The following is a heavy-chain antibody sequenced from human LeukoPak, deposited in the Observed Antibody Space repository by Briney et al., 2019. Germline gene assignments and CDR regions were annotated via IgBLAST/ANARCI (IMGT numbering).Heavy chain of an antibody. CDR3: AITALKGIAVAGTLNFDY. CDR1: GGSISSSSYY. Sequence: PSETLSLTCTVSGGSISSSSYYWGWIRQPPGKGLEWIGSICYSGSTYYNPSLKGRVTISVDTSKNQFSLKLSSVTAADTAVYYCAITALKGIAVAGTLNFDYWGQGTLVTVSS. J-gene: IGHJ4*02. D-gene: IGHD6-19*01. CDR2: ICYSGST. V-gene: IGHV4-39*01.